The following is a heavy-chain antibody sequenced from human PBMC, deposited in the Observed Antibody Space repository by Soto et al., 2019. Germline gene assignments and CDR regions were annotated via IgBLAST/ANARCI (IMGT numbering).Heavy chain of an antibody. CDR3: ARGHPPSIAARPTDYYYYYYMDV. Sequence: SETLSLTCAVYGGSFSGYYWSWIRQPPGKGLEWIGEINHSGSTNYNPSLKSRVTISVDTSKNQFSLKLSSVTAADTAVYYCARGHPPSIAARPTDYYYYYYMDVWGKGTTVTVSS. CDR1: GGSFSGYY. D-gene: IGHD6-6*01. V-gene: IGHV4-34*01. CDR2: INHSGST. J-gene: IGHJ6*03.